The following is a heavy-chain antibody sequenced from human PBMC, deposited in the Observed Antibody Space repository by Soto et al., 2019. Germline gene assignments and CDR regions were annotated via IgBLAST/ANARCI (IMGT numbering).Heavy chain of an antibody. D-gene: IGHD3-22*01. Sequence: QVQLVQSGAEVKKPGASVKVSCKASGYIFTSYGISWVRQAPGQGLEWMGWISAYSGNTNYAQKLQGRVTMTTDTSTSTAYMELRSLRSDDTAVYYCARVLRSNLNYYDSSGDNWFDPWGQGTLVTVSS. CDR3: ARVLRSNLNYYDSSGDNWFDP. J-gene: IGHJ5*02. CDR2: ISAYSGNT. CDR1: GYIFTSYG. V-gene: IGHV1-18*01.